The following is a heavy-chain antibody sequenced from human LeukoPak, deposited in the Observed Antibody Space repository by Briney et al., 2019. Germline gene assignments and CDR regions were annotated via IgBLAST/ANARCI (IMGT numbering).Heavy chain of an antibody. Sequence: GASVKVSCKASGGTFSSYAISWVRQAPGQGLEWMGWINPNSGGTNYAQKFQGWVTVTRDTSISTAYMELSRLRSDDTAVYYCARGGTLLYPTTPTDAFDIWGQGTMVTVSS. D-gene: IGHD1-26*01. CDR3: ARGGTLLYPTTPTDAFDI. CDR1: GGTFSSYA. CDR2: INPNSGGT. V-gene: IGHV1-2*04. J-gene: IGHJ3*02.